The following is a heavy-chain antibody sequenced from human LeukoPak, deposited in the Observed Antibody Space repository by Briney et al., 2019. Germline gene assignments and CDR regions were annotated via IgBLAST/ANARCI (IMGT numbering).Heavy chain of an antibody. V-gene: IGHV4-30-4*08. CDR1: GGSISSGDYY. CDR3: ARVGYSYGRIDYFDY. Sequence: SQTLSLTCTVSGGSISSGDYYWSWIRQPPGKGLEWIGYIYYSGSTYYNPPLKSRVTISVDTSKNQFSLKLSSVTAADTAVYYCARVGYSYGRIDYFDYWGQGTLVTVSS. CDR2: IYYSGST. D-gene: IGHD5-18*01. J-gene: IGHJ4*02.